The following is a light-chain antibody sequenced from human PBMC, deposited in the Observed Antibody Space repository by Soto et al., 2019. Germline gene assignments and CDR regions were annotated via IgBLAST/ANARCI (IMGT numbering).Light chain of an antibody. CDR3: WSYAGSSWI. V-gene: IGLV2-23*01. CDR1: SSDIGSYNL. Sequence: QSAVTQPASVSGSPGQSITISCTGTSSDIGSYNLVSWYQQHPGKAPKLLLYEGIKRPSGVSTRFSGSKSGNAASLTISGLQAEDEADYYCWSYAGSSWIFGGGTKLTVL. CDR2: EGI. J-gene: IGLJ3*02.